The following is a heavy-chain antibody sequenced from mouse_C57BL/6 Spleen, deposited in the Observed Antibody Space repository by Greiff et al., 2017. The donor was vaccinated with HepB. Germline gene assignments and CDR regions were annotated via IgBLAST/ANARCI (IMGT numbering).Heavy chain of an antibody. D-gene: IGHD3-2*02. V-gene: IGHV5-4*01. Sequence: EVKLMESGGGLVKPGGSLNLSCAASGFTFSSYAMSWVRQTPEKRLEWVATLSDGGSYTYYPNKVKGRFTITRDNAKNNLYLQMSHLKSEDTAMYYCARERDSSGYLPFAYWGQGTLVTVSA. J-gene: IGHJ3*01. CDR1: GFTFSSYA. CDR2: LSDGGSYT. CDR3: ARERDSSGYLPFAY.